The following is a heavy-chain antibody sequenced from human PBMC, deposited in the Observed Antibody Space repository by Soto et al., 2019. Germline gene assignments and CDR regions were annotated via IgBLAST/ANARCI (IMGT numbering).Heavy chain of an antibody. CDR3: ARARYFYDSSGLDY. CDR1: GYTFSNYG. V-gene: IGHV1-18*01. J-gene: IGHJ4*02. Sequence: GASVKVSCKTSGYTFSNYGINWVRQAPGQGLEWMGWISAYNGNTNFAQKLQGRVSLTTDTSSTTAYMELRSLTSEDTSVYYCARARYFYDSSGLDYWGQGALVTVSS. D-gene: IGHD3-22*01. CDR2: ISAYNGNT.